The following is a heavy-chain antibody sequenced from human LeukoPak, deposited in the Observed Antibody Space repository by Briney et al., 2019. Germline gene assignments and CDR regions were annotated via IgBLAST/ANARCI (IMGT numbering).Heavy chain of an antibody. V-gene: IGHV4-59*12. D-gene: IGHD3-22*01. J-gene: IGHJ4*02. Sequence: PSETLSLTCTVSGGSISSYYWSWIRQPPGKGLEWIGYIYYSGSTNYNPSLKSRVTISVDTSKNQFSLKLSSVTAADTAVYYCARGYSARSPMIVVVIPRPYFDYWGQGTLVTVSS. CDR1: GGSISSYY. CDR2: IYYSGST. CDR3: ARGYSARSPMIVVVIPRPYFDY.